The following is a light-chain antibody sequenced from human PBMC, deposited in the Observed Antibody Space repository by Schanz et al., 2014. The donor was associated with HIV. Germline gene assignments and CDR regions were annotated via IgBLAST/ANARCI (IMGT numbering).Light chain of an antibody. Sequence: EIVLTQSPGTLSLSPGERATLSCRASQSVSSSSLAWYQQEPGQSPRLLIYDASTRATGIPDRFSGSGSGTDFTLTISRLEPEDFAVYYCHHYGTSPPAFTFGPGTKVDIK. V-gene: IGKV3-20*01. J-gene: IGKJ3*01. CDR3: HHYGTSPPAFT. CDR2: DAS. CDR1: QSVSSSS.